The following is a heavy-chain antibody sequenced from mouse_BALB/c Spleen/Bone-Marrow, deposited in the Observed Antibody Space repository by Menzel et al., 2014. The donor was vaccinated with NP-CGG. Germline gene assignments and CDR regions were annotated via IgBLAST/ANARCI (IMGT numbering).Heavy chain of an antibody. J-gene: IGHJ3*01. CDR1: GYTFTNFW. D-gene: IGHD1-1*01. CDR3: TRSLYYYPAY. CDR2: VYPGSDTA. V-gene: IGHV1S22*01. Sequence: LQQSGSELVRPGASVKLSCKASGYTFTNFWMHWVRQRFGQGLEWIGNVYPGSDTANYDEKFKSKATLTVDTSSSTAYMQLSSLTSEDSAVYYCTRSLYYYPAYWGQGTLVTVST.